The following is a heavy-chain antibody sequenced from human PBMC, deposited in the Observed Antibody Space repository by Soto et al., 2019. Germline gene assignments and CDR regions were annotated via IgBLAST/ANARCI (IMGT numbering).Heavy chain of an antibody. CDR2: VYYSGST. V-gene: IGHV4-39*01. Sequence: SETLSLTCSLSGDSITWTSCYWGWIRQPPGKGLEWVGDVYYSGSTYYNPSLKSRLTMSIDTSKGQFSLKMSAVTAADTGVYYCARAAYCGGECYYHFDYWGQGTLVTVSS. CDR3: ARAAYCGGECYYHFDY. D-gene: IGHD2-21*01. J-gene: IGHJ4*02. CDR1: GDSITWTSCY.